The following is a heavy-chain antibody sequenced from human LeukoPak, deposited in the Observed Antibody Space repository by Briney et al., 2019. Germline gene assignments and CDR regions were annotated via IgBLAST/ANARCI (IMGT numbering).Heavy chain of an antibody. CDR3: ARSLVVPAADFDY. J-gene: IGHJ4*02. V-gene: IGHV3-7*01. D-gene: IGHD2-2*01. CDR1: GFTFSSYW. Sequence: GGSLRLSCAASGFTFSSYWMSWVRQAPGEGLEWVANIKQDGSEKYYVDSVKGRFTISRDNAKNSLYLQMNSLRAEDTAVYYCARSLVVPAADFDYWGQGTLVTVSS. CDR2: IKQDGSEK.